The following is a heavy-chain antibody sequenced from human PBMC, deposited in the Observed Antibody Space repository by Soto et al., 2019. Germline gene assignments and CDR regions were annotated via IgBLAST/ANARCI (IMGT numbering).Heavy chain of an antibody. D-gene: IGHD1-26*01. CDR2: IIPIFGTA. Sequence: SVKVSCKASGGTFSSYAISWVRQAPGQGLEWMGGIIPIFGTANYAQKFQGRVTITADESTSTAYMELSSLRSEDTAVYYCARSRGATRHYYYYYGMDVWGQGTTVTVSS. CDR1: GGTFSSYA. CDR3: ARSRGATRHYYYYYGMDV. J-gene: IGHJ6*02. V-gene: IGHV1-69*13.